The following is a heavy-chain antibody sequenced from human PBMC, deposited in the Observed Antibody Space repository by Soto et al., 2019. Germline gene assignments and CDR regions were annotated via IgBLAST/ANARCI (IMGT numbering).Heavy chain of an antibody. CDR2: INPNSGGT. V-gene: IGHV1-2*04. D-gene: IGHD6-6*01. CDR1: GYTFTGYY. J-gene: IGHJ6*02. Sequence: QVQLVQSGAEVKKPGASVKVSCKAFGYTFTGYYMHWVRQAPGQGLEWMGWINPNSGGTNYAQKFQGWVTMTRDTSISTAYMELSRLRSDDTAVYYCARDPYSSSPGDYYGMDVWGQGTTVTVSS. CDR3: ARDPYSSSPGDYYGMDV.